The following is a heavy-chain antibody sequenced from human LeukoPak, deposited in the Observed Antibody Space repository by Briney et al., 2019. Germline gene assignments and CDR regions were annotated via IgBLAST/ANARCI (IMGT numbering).Heavy chain of an antibody. V-gene: IGHV3-30*19. J-gene: IGHJ4*02. D-gene: IGHD3-22*01. CDR1: GFTLSSFT. CDR2: ISYDGSNK. Sequence: GGSLRLSCVMSGFTLSSFTMHWVRQAPGKGLEWVAAISYDGSNKYYADSVKGRFTISRDNSKNTLYLQMNSLRAEDTAVYYCARDQPYYYDSSGPYYFDYWGQGTLVTVSS. CDR3: ARDQPYYYDSSGPYYFDY.